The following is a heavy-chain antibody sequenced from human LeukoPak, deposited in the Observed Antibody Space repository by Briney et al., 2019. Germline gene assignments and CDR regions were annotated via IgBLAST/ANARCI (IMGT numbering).Heavy chain of an antibody. V-gene: IGHV4-39*01. D-gene: IGHD1-26*01. CDR2: IYYSGST. Sequence: PSETLSLTCTVSGGSISSSTYYWGWIRQPPGKGLEWIGSIYYSGSTYYNPSLKSRVTISVDTSKNQFSLKLSSVTAADTAVYCCARYSGTYFRPYYFDYWGQGTLVTVSS. J-gene: IGHJ4*02. CDR3: ARYSGTYFRPYYFDY. CDR1: GGSISSSTYY.